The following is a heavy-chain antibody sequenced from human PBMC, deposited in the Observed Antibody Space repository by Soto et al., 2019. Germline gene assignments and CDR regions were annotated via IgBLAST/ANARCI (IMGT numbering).Heavy chain of an antibody. V-gene: IGHV1-18*01. J-gene: IGHJ4*02. CDR3: ARDFGSGYNTCFDY. Sequence: GASVKVSCKASGYTFTSYGISWVRQAPGQGLEWMGWISAYNGNTNYAQKLQGRVTMTTDASTSTAYMELRSLRSDDTAVYYCARDFGSGYNTCFDYWGQGTLVTVSS. D-gene: IGHD3-3*01. CDR1: GYTFTSYG. CDR2: ISAYNGNT.